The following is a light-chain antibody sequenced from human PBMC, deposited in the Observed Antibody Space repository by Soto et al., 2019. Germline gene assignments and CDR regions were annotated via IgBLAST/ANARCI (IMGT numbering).Light chain of an antibody. CDR1: NDDIGDYNY. CDR3: SSYRSGATPYVI. J-gene: IGLJ2*01. Sequence: QSVLTQPASVSGSPGQSITISCTGSNDDIGDYNYVSWYQQHPGKAPKLMIYDVTNRPSGVSDRFSGSKSSNTASLTISGLQAEDESDYYCSSYRSGATPYVIFGGGTQLTVL. V-gene: IGLV2-14*03. CDR2: DVT.